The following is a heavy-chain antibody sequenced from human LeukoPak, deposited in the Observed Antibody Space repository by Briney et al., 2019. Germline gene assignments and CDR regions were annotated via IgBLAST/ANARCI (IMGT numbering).Heavy chain of an antibody. J-gene: IGHJ4*02. D-gene: IGHD2-8*01. Sequence: SETLSLTCGVSGGSITSTNWWSWVRQSPGQGLEWIGEVSLSGLTNYNPSLSSRVIMALDTSKNHLSLHLTSVTAADTAVYYCSRENGAFSPFGYWGQGYLVTVLS. CDR2: VSLSGLT. CDR3: SRENGAFSPFGY. V-gene: IGHV4-4*02. CDR1: GGSITSTNW.